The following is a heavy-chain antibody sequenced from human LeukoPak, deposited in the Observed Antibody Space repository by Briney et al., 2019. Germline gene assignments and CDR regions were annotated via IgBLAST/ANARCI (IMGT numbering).Heavy chain of an antibody. D-gene: IGHD1-14*01. CDR2: IGSSSSYI. Sequence: GGSLRLSCAASGFTFSSYSMNWVRQAPGKGLEWVSSIGSSSSYIYYADSVKGRFTISRDNAKNSLYLKMDSLRAEDTAVYYCARHRGWWGQGTLVTVSS. CDR3: ARHRGW. J-gene: IGHJ4*02. CDR1: GFTFSSYS. V-gene: IGHV3-21*01.